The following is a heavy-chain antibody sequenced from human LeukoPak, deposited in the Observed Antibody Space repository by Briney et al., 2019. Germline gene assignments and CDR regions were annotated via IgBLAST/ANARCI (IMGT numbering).Heavy chain of an antibody. CDR3: AGTYYYDSSGYYPAFDY. Sequence: ASVKVSCKASGYSFTDYAIHWVRQAPGQRLEWMGWINAANGSTKYSQKFQGRVTITRDTSASRAYMELSSLRSEDTAVYYCAGTYYYDSSGYYPAFDYWGQGTLVTVSS. V-gene: IGHV1-3*01. CDR1: GYSFTDYA. J-gene: IGHJ4*02. D-gene: IGHD3-22*01. CDR2: INAANGST.